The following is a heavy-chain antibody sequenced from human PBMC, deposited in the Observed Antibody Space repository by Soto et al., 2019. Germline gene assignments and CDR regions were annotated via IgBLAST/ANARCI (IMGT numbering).Heavy chain of an antibody. CDR1: GGSFSGYS. D-gene: IGHD2-21*02. V-gene: IGHV4-34*01. J-gene: IGHJ6*02. CDR2: INHSGTT. CDR3: ARDFCGGDCSDDYYYYAMDV. Sequence: SETLSLTCAVYGGSFSGYSWTWLRQPPWKGLEWIGEINHSGTTDYNPALKSRVTMSVDTSKNQFSLELTSVTAADTAVYYCARDFCGGDCSDDYYYYAMDVWGQGTTVTVSS.